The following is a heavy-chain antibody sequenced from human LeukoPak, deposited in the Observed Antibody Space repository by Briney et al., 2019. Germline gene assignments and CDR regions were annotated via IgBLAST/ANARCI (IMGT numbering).Heavy chain of an antibody. J-gene: IGHJ4*02. V-gene: IGHV4-34*01. D-gene: IGHD3-22*01. CDR2: INHSGST. Sequence: SETLSLTCAVYGGSFSGYYWSWIRQPPGKGLEWIGEINHSGSTNYNPSLKSRVTISVDTSKNQFSLKLSSVTAADTAVYYCARLIGRRAMTGRYYGSSGSYYFDYWGQGTLVTVSS. CDR3: ARLIGRRAMTGRYYGSSGSYYFDY. CDR1: GGSFSGYY.